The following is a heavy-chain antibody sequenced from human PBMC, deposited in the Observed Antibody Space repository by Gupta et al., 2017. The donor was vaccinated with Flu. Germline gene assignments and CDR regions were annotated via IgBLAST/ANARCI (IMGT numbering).Heavy chain of an antibody. CDR3: ATRYDSSGYYYPLDY. D-gene: IGHD3-22*01. Sequence: QVQLQQWGAGLLKPSETLSLTCAVYGGSFSGYYWSWIRQPPGKGLEWIGEINHSGSTNYNPSLKSRVTISVDTSKNQFSLKLSSVTAAVTAVYYCATRYDSSGYYYPLDYWGQGTLVTVSS. J-gene: IGHJ4*02. CDR2: INHSGST. CDR1: GGSFSGYY. V-gene: IGHV4-34*01.